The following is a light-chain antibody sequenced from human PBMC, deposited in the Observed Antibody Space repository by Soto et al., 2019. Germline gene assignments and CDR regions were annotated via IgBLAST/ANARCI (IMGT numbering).Light chain of an antibody. CDR1: QSLVHSDGNTS. CDR3: MQATRPYT. Sequence: DIVMTQTPLSSPVTLGQPASISCRSSQSLVHSDGNTSLSGLQQRPGQPPRLLIYMISHRFSGVPDRFSGSGAGTEFTLKISRVEAEDVGVYYCMQATRPYTFGQGTKLDIK. V-gene: IGKV2-24*01. J-gene: IGKJ2*01. CDR2: MIS.